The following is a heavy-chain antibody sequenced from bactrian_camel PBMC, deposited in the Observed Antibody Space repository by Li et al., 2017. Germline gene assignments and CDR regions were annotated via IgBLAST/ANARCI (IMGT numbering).Heavy chain of an antibody. D-gene: IGHD6*01. CDR3: ATDLPSWYWASDFGY. Sequence: HVQLVESGGGSVQAGGSLTLSCVGSGFTFTNYWMHWVRQGPGKGLEWVSSIRSVGTRTFYTNSVKGRFAISRDNAKSTVYLQMNSLKSEDTALYYCATDLPSWYWASDFGYWGQGTQVTVS. V-gene: IGHV3S6*01. CDR2: IRSVGTRT. J-gene: IGHJ6*01. CDR1: GFTFTNYW.